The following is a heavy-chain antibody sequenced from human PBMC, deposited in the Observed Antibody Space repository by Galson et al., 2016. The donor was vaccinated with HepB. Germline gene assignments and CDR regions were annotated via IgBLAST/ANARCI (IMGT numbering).Heavy chain of an antibody. Sequence: SLRLSCAASGFTFSSYAMTWVRQAPGKGLEWVSGIRHSGGRTYYADSVNGRFTISRDNSKNTLYLQMNSLRAEDTAVYYCAKLEGGLTYYGMDVWGHGTTGTVSS. D-gene: IGHD2-15*01. CDR2: IRHSGGRT. CDR3: AKLEGGLTYYGMDV. V-gene: IGHV3-23*01. CDR1: GFTFSSYA. J-gene: IGHJ6*02.